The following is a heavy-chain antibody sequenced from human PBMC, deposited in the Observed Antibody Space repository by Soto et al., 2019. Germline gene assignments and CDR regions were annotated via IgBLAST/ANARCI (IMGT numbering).Heavy chain of an antibody. V-gene: IGHV3-23*01. CDR3: AKDFYDYIWGSYRNFDY. Sequence: GGSLRLSCAASGFTFSSYAMSWVRQAPGKGLEWVSAISGSGGSTYYADSVKGRFTISRDNSKNTLYLQMNSLRAEDTAVYYCAKDFYDYIWGSYRNFDYWGQGTLVTVSS. CDR2: ISGSGGST. D-gene: IGHD3-16*02. CDR1: GFTFSSYA. J-gene: IGHJ4*02.